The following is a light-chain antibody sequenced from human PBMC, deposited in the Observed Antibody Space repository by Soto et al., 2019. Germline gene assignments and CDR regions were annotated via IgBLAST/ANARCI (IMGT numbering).Light chain of an antibody. V-gene: IGKV1-39*01. CDR3: QQSHSSPLS. J-gene: IGKJ4*01. CDR1: QSISRN. Sequence: IQMTQSPSSLSASVGDRVTITCRASQSISRNLNWYQQKPGKAPELLIYTASNLQSGVPSRFSGSGSGTDFALTISSLEPEDSAVYSCQQSHSSPLSFGGGTKVDIK. CDR2: TAS.